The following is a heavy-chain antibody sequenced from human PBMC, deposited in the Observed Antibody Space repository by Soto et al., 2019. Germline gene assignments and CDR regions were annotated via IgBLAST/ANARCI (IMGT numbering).Heavy chain of an antibody. J-gene: IGHJ4*02. Sequence: GGSLRLSCAASGFMFSDYAMTWAHQAPGKELKWVSGLLRPGRSTYYADSVKGRFTISGDTSANTVYLQMDSLRAEDTAVYYCGKERRGSGWFVCSYWGQGILVTVSS. CDR1: GFMFSDYA. V-gene: IGHV3-23*01. CDR2: LLRPGRST. D-gene: IGHD6-19*01. CDR3: GKERRGSGWFVCSY.